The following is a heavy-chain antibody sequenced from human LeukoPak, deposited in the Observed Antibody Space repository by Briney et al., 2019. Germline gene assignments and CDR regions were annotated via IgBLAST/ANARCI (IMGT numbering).Heavy chain of an antibody. CDR2: INYSGKT. D-gene: IGHD3-16*01. CDR3: ARRYWGNVFDL. CDR1: GGSITSTTYY. V-gene: IGHV4-39*01. Sequence: KPSETLSLTCTVSGGSITSTTYYWGWLRQSPGKGLEWIGRINYSGKTYYNPSLKSRVTLSVDTSRNQFSLTMTSVTAADRAIYYCARRYWGNVFDLWGQGTMVTVSS. J-gene: IGHJ3*01.